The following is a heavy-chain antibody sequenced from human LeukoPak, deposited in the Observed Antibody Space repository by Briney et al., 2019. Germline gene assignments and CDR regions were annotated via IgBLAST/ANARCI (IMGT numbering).Heavy chain of an antibody. CDR3: ARVYYSNSYDYWYFDL. D-gene: IGHD6-13*01. CDR2: IYYSGST. Sequence: SETLSLTCTVSGGSISNYYWSWIRQPPGKGLEWIGYIYYSGSTYYNPSLKSRVTIPVDTSKDQFSLKLSSVTAADTAVYYCARVYYSNSYDYWYFDLWGRGTLVTVSS. V-gene: IGHV4-59*01. J-gene: IGHJ2*01. CDR1: GGSISNYY.